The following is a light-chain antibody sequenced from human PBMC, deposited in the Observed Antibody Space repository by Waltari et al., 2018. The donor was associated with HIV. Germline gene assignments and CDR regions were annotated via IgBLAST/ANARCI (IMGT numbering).Light chain of an antibody. J-gene: IGLJ3*02. CDR1: STNVGSYSL. Sequence: QSALTQPASVSGSLGQSITISCTGASTNVGSYSLVSWYQNRPGQAPTLIIYDDSKRPLGISSRFSRSKSGNTASLTISGLQSEDEADYYCCSYGGDDTLVFGGGTKVTAL. CDR2: DDS. V-gene: IGLV2-23*01. CDR3: CSYGGDDTLV.